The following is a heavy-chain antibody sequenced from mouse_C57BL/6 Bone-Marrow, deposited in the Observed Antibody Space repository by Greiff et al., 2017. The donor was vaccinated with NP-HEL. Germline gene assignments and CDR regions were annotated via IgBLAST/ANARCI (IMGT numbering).Heavy chain of an antibody. Sequence: EVQLQQSGPELVKPGASVKISCKASGYTFTDYYMNWVKQSHGKSLEWIGDINPNNGGTSYNQKFKGKATLTVDKSSSTAYMELRSLTSEDSAVYYCARYHFDVWGTGTTVTVSS. CDR3: ARYHFDV. J-gene: IGHJ1*03. CDR2: INPNNGGT. CDR1: GYTFTDYY. V-gene: IGHV1-26*01.